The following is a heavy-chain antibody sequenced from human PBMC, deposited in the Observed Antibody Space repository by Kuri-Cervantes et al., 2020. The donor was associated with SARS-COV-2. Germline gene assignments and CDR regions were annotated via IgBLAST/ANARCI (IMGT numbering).Heavy chain of an antibody. Sequence: ESLKISCAVYGGSFSGYYWSWIRQPPGKGLEWIGEINHSGSTNYNPSLKSRVTISVDTSKNQFSLKLSSVTAADTAVYYCARDGAVAGSGGFDYWGQGTLVTVSS. D-gene: IGHD6-19*01. V-gene: IGHV4-34*01. CDR1: GGSFSGYY. CDR2: INHSGST. J-gene: IGHJ4*02. CDR3: ARDGAVAGSGGFDY.